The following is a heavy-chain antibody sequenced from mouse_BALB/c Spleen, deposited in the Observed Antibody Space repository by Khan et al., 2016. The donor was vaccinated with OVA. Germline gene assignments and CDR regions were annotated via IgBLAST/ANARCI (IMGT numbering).Heavy chain of an antibody. CDR3: AKRLWSYYFAFDY. CDR2: IWGGGTT. Sequence: QVQLKQSGPRLVAPSQSLSITCTVSGFSLTDYGVSWIRQPPGKGLEWLGVIWGGGTTYYNSALISRLSISKDNSKSQVFLKMNSLHTEDTAMYYCAKRLWSYYFAFDYWGQGTSVTVSS. J-gene: IGHJ4*01. CDR1: GFSLTDYG. D-gene: IGHD1-1*02. V-gene: IGHV2-6-5*01.